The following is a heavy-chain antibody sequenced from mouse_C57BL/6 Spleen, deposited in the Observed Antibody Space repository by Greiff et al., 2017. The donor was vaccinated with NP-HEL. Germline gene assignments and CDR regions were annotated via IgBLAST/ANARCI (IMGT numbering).Heavy chain of an antibody. CDR3: ARRPKNTTVVARWYFDV. CDR2: ISSGSSTI. D-gene: IGHD1-1*01. V-gene: IGHV5-17*01. J-gene: IGHJ1*03. Sequence: EVKLMASGGGLVKPGGSLKLSCAASGFTFSDYGMHWVRQAPEKGLEWVAYISSGSSTIYYADTVKGRFTISTDNAKNTLFLQMTSLRSEDTAMYYCARRPKNTTVVARWYFDVWGTGTTVTVSS. CDR1: GFTFSDYG.